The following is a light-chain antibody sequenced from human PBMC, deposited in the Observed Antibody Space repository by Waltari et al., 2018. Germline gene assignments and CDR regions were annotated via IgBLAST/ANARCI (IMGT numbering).Light chain of an antibody. CDR2: WAS. CDR3: QQYYSTPPT. V-gene: IGKV4-1*01. Sequence: DIVMTQSPDSLAVSLGERATIHCKSSQSVLYSSNNNNYLAWYQQKPGQPPKLLIYWASTRESGVPDRFSGSGSGTDFTLTISSLQAEDVAVYYCQQYYSTPPTFGQGTKVEIK. CDR1: QSVLYSSNNNNY. J-gene: IGKJ1*01.